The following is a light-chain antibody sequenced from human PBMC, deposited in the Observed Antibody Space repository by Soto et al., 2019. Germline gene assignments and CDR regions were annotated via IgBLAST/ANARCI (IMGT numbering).Light chain of an antibody. CDR2: DVS. CDR1: SSDVGGYNY. Sequence: QSALTQPASVSGSPGQSITISCTGTSSDVGGYNYVSWYQQHPGKAPKLMIYDVSNRPSGVSNRFSGSKSGNTASLTISGLQPEDEADYYCSSYTSSSTIFDVFGTGTKVTVL. V-gene: IGLV2-14*01. J-gene: IGLJ1*01. CDR3: SSYTSSSTIFDV.